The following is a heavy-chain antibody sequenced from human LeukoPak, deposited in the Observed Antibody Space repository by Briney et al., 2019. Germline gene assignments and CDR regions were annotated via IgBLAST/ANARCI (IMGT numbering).Heavy chain of an antibody. CDR1: GYTFTSYY. Sequence: ASVKVSCKASGYTFTSYYMHWVRQAPGQGLEWMGIINPSGGSTIYAQKFQGRVTMTRDMSTSTVYMELSSLRSEDTAVYYCARRARGSTIDYWGQGTLVTVSS. CDR3: ARRARGSTIDY. D-gene: IGHD3-10*01. J-gene: IGHJ4*02. CDR2: INPSGGST. V-gene: IGHV1-46*01.